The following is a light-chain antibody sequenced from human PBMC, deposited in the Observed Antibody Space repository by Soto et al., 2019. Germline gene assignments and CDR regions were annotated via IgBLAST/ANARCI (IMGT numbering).Light chain of an antibody. CDR2: EGS. CDR3: CSYAGSSTFVLYV. J-gene: IGLJ1*01. V-gene: IGLV2-23*03. Sequence: QSALTQPASVSGSPGQSITISCTGTSSDVGSYNLVSWYQQHPGKAPKLMIYEGSKRPSGVSNRFSGSKSGNTASLTISGLQAEDEADYYGCSYAGSSTFVLYVFGTGTKLTVL. CDR1: SSDVGSYNL.